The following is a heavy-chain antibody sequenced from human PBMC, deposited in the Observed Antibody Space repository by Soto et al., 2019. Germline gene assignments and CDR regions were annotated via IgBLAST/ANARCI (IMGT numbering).Heavy chain of an antibody. Sequence: QVQLVESGGGVVQPGRSLRLSCAASGFIFSSYGMHWVRQAPGKGLEWVAVISYEGSHTYYADSVKGRFTITRDNSKTTLYLQMNSLRHEDTAVYYCAKEVHCGGGSCSWSEGFDYWGQGTLLTVSS. CDR1: GFIFSSYG. J-gene: IGHJ4*02. V-gene: IGHV3-30*18. CDR3: AKEVHCGGGSCSWSEGFDY. CDR2: ISYEGSHT. D-gene: IGHD2-15*01.